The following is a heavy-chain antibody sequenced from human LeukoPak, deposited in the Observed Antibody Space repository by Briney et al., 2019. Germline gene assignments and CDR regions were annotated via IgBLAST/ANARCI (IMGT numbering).Heavy chain of an antibody. V-gene: IGHV3-23*01. Sequence: GGSLRLSCAASGFTFSSYAMSWVRQAPGKGLEWVSAISGSGGSTYYADSVKGRFTISRDNSKNTLYLQMNSLRAEDTAVYYCAQTYYDFWSGYYTAEYFQHWGQGTLVTVSS. CDR2: ISGSGGST. D-gene: IGHD3-3*01. CDR1: GFTFSSYA. J-gene: IGHJ1*01. CDR3: AQTYYDFWSGYYTAEYFQH.